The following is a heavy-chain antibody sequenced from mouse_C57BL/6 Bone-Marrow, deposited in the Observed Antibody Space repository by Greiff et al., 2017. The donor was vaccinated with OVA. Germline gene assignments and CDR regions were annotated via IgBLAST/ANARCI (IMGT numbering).Heavy chain of an antibody. CDR2: IDPSDSYT. V-gene: IGHV1-69*01. CDR1: GYTFTSYW. D-gene: IGHD3-2*02. CDR3: ARRSSGYVGYFDY. Sequence: VQLKQPGAELVMPGASVKLSCKASGYTFTSYWMHWVKQRPGQGLEWIGEIDPSDSYTNYNQKFKGKSTLTVDKSSSTAYMQLSSLTSEDSAVYYCARRSSGYVGYFDYWGQGTTLTVSS. J-gene: IGHJ2*01.